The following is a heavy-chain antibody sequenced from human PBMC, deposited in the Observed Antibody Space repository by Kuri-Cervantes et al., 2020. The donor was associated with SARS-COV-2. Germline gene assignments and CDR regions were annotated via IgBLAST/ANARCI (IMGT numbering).Heavy chain of an antibody. CDR3: ANPITMVRGVIMGLDY. CDR1: GFTFSSYA. J-gene: IGHJ4*02. V-gene: IGHV3-23*01. CDR2: ISGSGGGT. Sequence: GESLKISCAASGFTFSSYAMSWVRQAPGKGLEWVSAISGSGGGTYYADSVKGRFTISRDNSKNTLYLQMNSLRAEDTAVYYCANPITMVRGVIMGLDYWGQGTLVTVSS. D-gene: IGHD3-10*01.